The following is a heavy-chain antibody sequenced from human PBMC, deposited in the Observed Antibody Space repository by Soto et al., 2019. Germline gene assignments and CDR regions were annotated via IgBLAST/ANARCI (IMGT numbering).Heavy chain of an antibody. J-gene: IGHJ4*02. Sequence: QVQLVQSGAEVKKPGASVKVSCKTSGYPFTSYGINWVRQAPGQGPEWMGWISAYNGKTSYTQKFQGRVTMTTDTSTTTAYAELRSRTSDCTAVYYGARARLIAGPGLLHYWGQGTRVTVSS. CDR2: ISAYNGKT. D-gene: IGHD2-21*01. CDR1: GYPFTSYG. CDR3: ARARLIAGPGLLHY. V-gene: IGHV1-18*01.